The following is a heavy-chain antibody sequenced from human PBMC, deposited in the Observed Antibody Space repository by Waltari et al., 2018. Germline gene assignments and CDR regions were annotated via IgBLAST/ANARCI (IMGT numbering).Heavy chain of an antibody. J-gene: IGHJ6*02. D-gene: IGHD1-26*01. CDR2: INHSGST. Sequence: QVQLQQWGAGLLKPSETLSLTCAVYGGSFSGYYCSWIRQPPGKGLEWIGEINHSGSTNHNPSLKGRLTRSVDTSKSQFSLKLSTVTASDTAVYYCARGRLVGATNYYYYYHGIDVWGQGTTVTVSS. CDR1: GGSFSGYY. CDR3: ARGRLVGATNYYYYYHGIDV. V-gene: IGHV4-34*01.